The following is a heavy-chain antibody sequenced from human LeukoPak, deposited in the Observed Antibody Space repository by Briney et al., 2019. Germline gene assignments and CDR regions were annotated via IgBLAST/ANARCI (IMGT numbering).Heavy chain of an antibody. D-gene: IGHD4-17*01. Sequence: GGSLRLSCAASGFTVSSNYMSWVRQAPGKGLEWVGFIRSKAYGGTTEYAASVKGRFTISRDDSKSIAYLQMNSLKTDDTAVYYCSRTVKISPFDYWGQGTLVTVSS. J-gene: IGHJ4*02. CDR3: SRTVKISPFDY. V-gene: IGHV3-49*04. CDR1: GFTVSSNY. CDR2: IRSKAYGGTT.